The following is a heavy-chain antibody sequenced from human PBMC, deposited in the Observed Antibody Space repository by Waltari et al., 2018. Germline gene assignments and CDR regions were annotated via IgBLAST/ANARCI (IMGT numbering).Heavy chain of an antibody. CDR3: ARSCSNSGCLYFDS. CDR1: GYIFTNYW. V-gene: IGHV5-51*03. J-gene: IGHJ4*02. D-gene: IGHD5-12*01. Sequence: EVQLEQSGVEVKEPGESLKISCKGSGYIFTNYWIGWVSQIPGKGLEWMGIVDTGDAATRYSPSFEGQVTISVDKSINTAYLQWNSLPASDTALYYCARSCSNSGCLYFDSWGQGTVVTVSS. CDR2: VDTGDAAT.